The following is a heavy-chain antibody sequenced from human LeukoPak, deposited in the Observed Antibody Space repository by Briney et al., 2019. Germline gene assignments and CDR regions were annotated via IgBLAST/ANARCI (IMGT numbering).Heavy chain of an antibody. V-gene: IGHV3-48*03. J-gene: IGHJ4*02. CDR2: ISSSGRTI. CDR1: GFTFSSYE. Sequence: GGCLRLSCAASGFTFSSYEMNGVRQGRGKGREGGSYISSSGRTIYYADSVKGRFTISRDNAKNSLYLQMHRLRAEDTAVYYCARSEREVVAASDYWGQGTLVTVSS. CDR3: ARSEREVVAASDY. D-gene: IGHD2-15*01.